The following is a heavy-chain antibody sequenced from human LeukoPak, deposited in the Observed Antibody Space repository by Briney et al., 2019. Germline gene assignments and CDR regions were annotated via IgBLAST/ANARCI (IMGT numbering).Heavy chain of an antibody. Sequence: PSETLSLTCTVSGGSISSSSYYWGWIRQPPGKGLEWIGSIYYSGSTYYNPSLKSRVTISVDTTKNQFSLKLSSVTAADTAVYYCARDLDYYDSSGYFSSGFAYWGQRTLVTVSS. D-gene: IGHD3-22*01. CDR3: ARDLDYYDSSGYFSSGFAY. V-gene: IGHV4-39*07. CDR1: GGSISSSSYY. CDR2: IYYSGST. J-gene: IGHJ4*02.